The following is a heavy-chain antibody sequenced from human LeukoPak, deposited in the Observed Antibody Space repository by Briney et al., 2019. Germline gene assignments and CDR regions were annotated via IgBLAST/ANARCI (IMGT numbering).Heavy chain of an antibody. CDR2: ISGYNGNT. V-gene: IGHV1-18*01. Sequence: ASVTVSCMASGYTFTSYGISWVRQAPGQGLEWMGWISGYNGNTNYAQKLQGRVTMTTDTYTSTAYMELRSLRSDDTAVYYCARDHGDVTICGVVITPNWFDPWGQGTLVTVSS. CDR1: GYTFTSYG. J-gene: IGHJ5*02. CDR3: ARDHGDVTICGVVITPNWFDP. D-gene: IGHD3-3*01.